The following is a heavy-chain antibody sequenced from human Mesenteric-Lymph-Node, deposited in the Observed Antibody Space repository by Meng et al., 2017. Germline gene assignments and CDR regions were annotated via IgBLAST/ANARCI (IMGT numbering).Heavy chain of an antibody. CDR3: ARGYFDTSGYIFEY. Sequence: ASVKVSCKASGYTFTSYAMNWVRQAPGQGLEWMGWLNTDTENPTYAQGFTGRFVFSLDTSVSTAYLQISSLKAEDTAVYCCARGYFDTSGYIFEYWGQGNRVNVSS. CDR2: LNTDTENP. CDR1: GYTFTSYA. V-gene: IGHV7-4-1*02. D-gene: IGHD3-22*01. J-gene: IGHJ4*03.